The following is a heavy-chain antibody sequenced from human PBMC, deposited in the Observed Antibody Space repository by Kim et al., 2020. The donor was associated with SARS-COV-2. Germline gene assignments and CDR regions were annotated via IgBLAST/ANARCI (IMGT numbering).Heavy chain of an antibody. J-gene: IGHJ4*02. CDR1: GGSVSSGSYY. CDR2: IYYSGST. Sequence: SETLSLTCTVSGGSVSSGSYYWSWIRQPPGKGLEWIGYIYYSGSTNYNPSLKSRVTISVDTSKNQFSLKLSSVTAADTAVYYCAREDVDTAMVGYWGQGTLVTVSS. CDR3: AREDVDTAMVGY. V-gene: IGHV4-61*01. D-gene: IGHD5-18*01.